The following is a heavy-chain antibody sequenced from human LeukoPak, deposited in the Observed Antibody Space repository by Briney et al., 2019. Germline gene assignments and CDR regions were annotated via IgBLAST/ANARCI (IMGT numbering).Heavy chain of an antibody. CDR3: AKVGVELHYYYYMDV. CDR1: GFLFSSHG. J-gene: IGHJ6*03. Sequence: GGSLRLSCAASGFLFSSHGLHWVRQAPGKGLEWVSGIADNGATYYADSVKGRFIISRDNSKNTLFLQMDSLRAEDTAIYYCAKVGVELHYYYYMDVWGKGTTVAVSS. D-gene: IGHD3-3*01. CDR2: IADNGAT. V-gene: IGHV3-23*01.